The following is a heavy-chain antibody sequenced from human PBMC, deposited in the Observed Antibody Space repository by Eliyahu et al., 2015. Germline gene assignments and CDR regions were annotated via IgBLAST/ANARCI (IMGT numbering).Heavy chain of an antibody. CDR3: ARGQRIWCSSTICYYYYGMDV. D-gene: IGHD2-2*01. J-gene: IGHJ6*02. V-gene: IGHV4-34*01. CDR2: INHSGST. Sequence: QVQLQQWGAGLLQPSETLSLTCAVYGGSFSXYXXSWXRQPPGXXLEXXGEINHSGSTNYNPSLKSRVTISVDTSKNQFSLKLSSVTAADTAVYYCARGQRIWCSSTICYYYYGMDVWGQGTTVTVSS. CDR1: GGSFSXYX.